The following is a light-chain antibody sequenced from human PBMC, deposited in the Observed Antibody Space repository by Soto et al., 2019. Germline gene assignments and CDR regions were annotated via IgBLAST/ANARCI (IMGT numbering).Light chain of an antibody. Sequence: RMPQSPSAFPASTGDRVTLTCRASQGISSYLAWYKQKQGKAPKXXSYAASTLQSGVPSRFRGSGSGTDFTLTISCLKSEDFETYYCQQYYSYPRTFGQGTKVDIK. CDR3: QQYYSYPRT. CDR1: QGISSY. V-gene: IGKV1-8*01. J-gene: IGKJ1*01. CDR2: AAS.